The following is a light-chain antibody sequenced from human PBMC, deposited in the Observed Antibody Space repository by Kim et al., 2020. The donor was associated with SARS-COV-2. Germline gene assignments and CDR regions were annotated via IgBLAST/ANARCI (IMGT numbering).Light chain of an antibody. J-gene: IGLJ2*01. V-gene: IGLV3-1*01. CDR2: QNT. CDR3: QAWDSGTAV. Sequence: SYELTQPPSVSVSPGQTASITCSGDKLGDKYVCWFQQKPGQSPVLVTYQNTKRPSGIPERFSGSNSGNTATLTISGTQAVDEADYYCQAWDSGTAVFGGGTQLTVL. CDR1: KLGDKY.